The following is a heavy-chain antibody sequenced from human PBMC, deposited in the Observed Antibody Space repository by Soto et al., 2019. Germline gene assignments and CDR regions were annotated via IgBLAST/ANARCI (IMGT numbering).Heavy chain of an antibody. J-gene: IGHJ6*02. CDR2: ISSSSSTI. D-gene: IGHD2-8*01. CDR1: GFTFSSYS. Sequence: GGSLRLSCAASGFTFSSYSMKWVRQAPGKGLEGVSYISSSSSTIYYADSVKGRFTISRDNAKNSLYLQMNSLRDEDTAVYYCARDSGMGYCNNGVCFAYYYYGMDVWGQWTTVTVSS. V-gene: IGHV3-48*02. CDR3: ARDSGMGYCNNGVCFAYYYYGMDV.